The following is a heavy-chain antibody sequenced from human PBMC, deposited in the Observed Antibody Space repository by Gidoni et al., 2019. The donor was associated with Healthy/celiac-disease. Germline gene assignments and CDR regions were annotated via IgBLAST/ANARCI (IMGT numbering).Heavy chain of an antibody. CDR3: ARGGPGGDYGDY. D-gene: IGHD2-15*01. Sequence: EVQLVVSGGGLVKPGGSLRLSGESPGFTFSSYSMNWVRQAPGKGLEWVSSISSSSSYIYYADSVKGRFTISRDNAKNSLYLQMNSLRAEDTAVYYCARGGPGGDYGDYWGQGTLVTVSS. CDR2: ISSSSSYI. J-gene: IGHJ4*02. V-gene: IGHV3-21*01. CDR1: GFTFSSYS.